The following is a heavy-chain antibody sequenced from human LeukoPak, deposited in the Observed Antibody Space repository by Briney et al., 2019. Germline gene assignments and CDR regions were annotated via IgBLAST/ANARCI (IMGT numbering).Heavy chain of an antibody. D-gene: IGHD3-22*01. CDR1: GYTFTGYY. J-gene: IGHJ4*02. CDR2: INPNSGGT. Sequence: ASVKVSCKASGYTFTGYYMHWVRQAPGQGLEWMGWINPNSGGTNYAQKFQGRVTMTRDTSISTAYMELSRLGSDDTAVYYCARVQYYYDSSGYYNYWGQGTLVTVSS. CDR3: ARVQYYYDSSGYYNY. V-gene: IGHV1-2*02.